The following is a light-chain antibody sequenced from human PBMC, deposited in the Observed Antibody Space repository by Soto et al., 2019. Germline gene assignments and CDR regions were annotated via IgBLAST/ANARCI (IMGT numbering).Light chain of an antibody. J-gene: IGKJ1*01. CDR3: QQYNYSPTT. CDR2: DAS. Sequence: EIVFTQPPGTLTLSPGERATLSCRASQSVNSWYLAWYQQKPGQAPRLLIYDASSRATGIPDRFSGSGSGKDFTLTISRLEPEDFAVYYCQQYNYSPTTFGQGTKVXIK. CDR1: QSVNSWY. V-gene: IGKV3-20*01.